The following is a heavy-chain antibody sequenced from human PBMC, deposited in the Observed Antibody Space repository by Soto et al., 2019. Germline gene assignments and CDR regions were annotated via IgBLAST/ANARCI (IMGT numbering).Heavy chain of an antibody. CDR1: GFTFSSYA. V-gene: IGHV3-23*01. D-gene: IGHD6-13*01. J-gene: IGHJ5*02. CDR3: ANSIAAAGTRWFDP. CDR2: ISGSGGST. Sequence: RLSCAASGFTFSSYAMSWVRQAPGKGLEWVSAISGSGGSTYYADSVKGRLTISRDNSKNTLYLQMNSLRAEDTAVYYCANSIAAAGTRWFDPWGQGTLVTVSS.